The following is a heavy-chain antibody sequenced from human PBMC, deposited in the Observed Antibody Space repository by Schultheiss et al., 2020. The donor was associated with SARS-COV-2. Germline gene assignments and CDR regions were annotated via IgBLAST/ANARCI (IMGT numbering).Heavy chain of an antibody. CDR1: GFTFSSYG. V-gene: IGHV3-30*19. CDR2: ISYDGSNK. CDR3: ATASGTHFDFWSGTPTGYYFDN. J-gene: IGHJ4*02. D-gene: IGHD3-3*01. Sequence: GGSLRLSCAASGFTFSSYGMHWVRQAPGKGLEWVAVISYDGSNKYYADSVKGRFTISRDNSKNTLYLQMNSLRAEDTAVYYCATASGTHFDFWSGTPTGYYFDNWGQGTLVTVSS.